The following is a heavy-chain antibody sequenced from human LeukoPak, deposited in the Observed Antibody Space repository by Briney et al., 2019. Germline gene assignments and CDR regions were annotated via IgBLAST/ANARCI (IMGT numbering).Heavy chain of an antibody. CDR2: IIPIFGTA. D-gene: IGHD3-22*01. CDR1: GGTFSSYA. V-gene: IGHV1-69*05. Sequence: GASVKVSCKASGGTFSSYAISWVRQAPGQGLEWMGMIIPIFGTANYAQKFQGRVTITTDESTSTAYMELGSLRSEDTAVYYCARELGTYYYDSSGYYAHFDYWGQGTLVTVSS. CDR3: ARELGTYYYDSSGYYAHFDY. J-gene: IGHJ4*02.